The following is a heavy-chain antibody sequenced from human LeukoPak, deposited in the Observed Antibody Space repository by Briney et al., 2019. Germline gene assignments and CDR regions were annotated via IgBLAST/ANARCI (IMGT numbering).Heavy chain of an antibody. CDR1: GFTFSSYG. J-gene: IGHJ4*02. D-gene: IGHD3-22*01. CDR2: ISGSGGST. Sequence: GGSLRLSCAASGFTFSSYGMSWVRQAPGKGLEWVSAISGSGGSTYYADSVKGRFTISRDNSKNTLYLQMNSVRAEDTAVYYCAKDFRGSSGYSHFDYWGQGTLVTVSS. CDR3: AKDFRGSSGYSHFDY. V-gene: IGHV3-23*01.